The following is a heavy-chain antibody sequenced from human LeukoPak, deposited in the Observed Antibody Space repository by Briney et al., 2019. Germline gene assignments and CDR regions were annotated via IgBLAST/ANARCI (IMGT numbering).Heavy chain of an antibody. Sequence: GGSLRLSCEPSGFPFSSYWMLWVRQAPGQALVWVSRISGDGTIKTYADFVRGRFTISRDNTKNILYLQMNSLKVEDTAIYFCSRSQFDYWGQGVLVTVSS. J-gene: IGHJ4*02. CDR3: SRSQFDY. V-gene: IGHV3-74*03. CDR2: ISGDGTIK. CDR1: GFPFSSYW.